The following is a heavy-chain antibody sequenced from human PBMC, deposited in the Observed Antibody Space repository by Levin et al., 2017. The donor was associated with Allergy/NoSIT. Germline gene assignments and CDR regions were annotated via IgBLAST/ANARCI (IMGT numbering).Heavy chain of an antibody. CDR2: ISAYNGNT. V-gene: IGHV1-18*01. CDR1: GYTFTSYG. CDR3: ARVTIFGVVTPDFDY. J-gene: IGHJ4*02. D-gene: IGHD3-3*01. Sequence: ASVKVSCKASGYTFTSYGISWVRQAPGQGLEWMGWISAYNGNTNYAQKLQGRVTMTTDTSTSTAYMELRSLRSDDTAVYYCARVTIFGVVTPDFDYWGQGTLDTVSS.